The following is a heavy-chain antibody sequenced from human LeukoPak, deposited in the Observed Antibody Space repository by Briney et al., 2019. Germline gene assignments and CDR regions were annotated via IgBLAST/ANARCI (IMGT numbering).Heavy chain of an antibody. CDR1: GSTFSSYG. CDR3: ARELYRIAVAGTGFDY. J-gene: IGHJ4*02. D-gene: IGHD6-19*01. V-gene: IGHV3-23*01. Sequence: PGGSLRLSCAASGSTFSSYGMSWVRQAPGKGLEWVSAISGSGGSTYYADSVKGRFTISRDNAKNSLYLQMNSLRAEDTAVYYCARELYRIAVAGTGFDYWGQGTLVTVSS. CDR2: ISGSGGST.